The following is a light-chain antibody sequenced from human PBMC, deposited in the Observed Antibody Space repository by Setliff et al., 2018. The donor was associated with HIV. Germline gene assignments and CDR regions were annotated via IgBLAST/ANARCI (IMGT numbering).Light chain of an antibody. CDR3: CSYAGSYTFGYV. J-gene: IGLJ1*01. Sequence: QSVLTQPASVSGSPGQSITISCTGTSSDVGTYNFVSWYQQHPGKAPKLMIYDVSKRPSGVPDRFSGSKSGNTASLTISGLQAEDEADYYCCSYAGSYTFGYVFGTGTKVTVL. V-gene: IGLV2-11*01. CDR1: SSDVGTYNF. CDR2: DVS.